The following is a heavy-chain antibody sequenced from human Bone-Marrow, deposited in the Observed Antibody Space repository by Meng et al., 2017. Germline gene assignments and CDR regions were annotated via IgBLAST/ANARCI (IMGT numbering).Heavy chain of an antibody. CDR2: IYYDGST. J-gene: IGHJ6*02. Sequence: SETLSLTCTVSGGSINSGGYYWSWIRQHPGKGLEWIAYIYYDGSTYYNPSLKSRVTISVDTSKNQFSLNLSSVTAADTAVYYRARGGSYFYYYYYGMDVWGQGTTVTVSS. V-gene: IGHV4-31*03. D-gene: IGHD1-26*01. CDR1: GGSINSGGYY. CDR3: ARGGSYFYYYYYGMDV.